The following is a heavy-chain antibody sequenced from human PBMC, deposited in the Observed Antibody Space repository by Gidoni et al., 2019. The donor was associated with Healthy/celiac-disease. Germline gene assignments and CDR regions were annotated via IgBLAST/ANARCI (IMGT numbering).Heavy chain of an antibody. D-gene: IGHD6-13*01. J-gene: IGHJ3*02. CDR1: GFTFSSSA. CDR2: ISVSGGST. V-gene: IGHV3-23*01. Sequence: EVQLLESGGGLVQPGGSLRLSCAASGFTFSSSAMSWVRQAPVKWLEWVSAISVSGGSTYYADSVKGRFTISRDNSKNTLYLQMNSLRAEDTAVYYCAKIQTRYSSSWYHAFDIWGQGTMVTVSS. CDR3: AKIQTRYSSSWYHAFDI.